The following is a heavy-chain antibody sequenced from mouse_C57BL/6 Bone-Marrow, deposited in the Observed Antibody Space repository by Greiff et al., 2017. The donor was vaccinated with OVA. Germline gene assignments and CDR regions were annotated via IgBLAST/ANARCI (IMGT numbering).Heavy chain of an antibody. V-gene: IGHV7-1*01. Sequence: EVMLVESGGGLVQSGRSLRLSCATSGFTFSDFYMEWVRQAPGKGLEWIAASRNKANDYTTAYSASGKGRFIVSRDTSQSILYLQMNALRAEDTAVDYCARDLNWAWFAYWGQGTLVTVSA. D-gene: IGHD4-1*01. CDR1: GFTFSDFY. J-gene: IGHJ3*01. CDR3: ARDLNWAWFAY. CDR2: SRNKANDYTT.